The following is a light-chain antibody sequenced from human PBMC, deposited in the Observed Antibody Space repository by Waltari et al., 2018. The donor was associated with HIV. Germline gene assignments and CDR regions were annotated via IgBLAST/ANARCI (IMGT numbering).Light chain of an antibody. Sequence: EIVMTQSPATLSVSPGERATLSCRASQSVIRNLAWYQQTPGPPPRLLYYGSTTRAPVTPARFSGSGSAAEFSLTISGLQSEDSAIYCCQQYNNWYTFGQGTKVEIK. CDR1: QSVIRN. V-gene: IGKV3-15*01. J-gene: IGKJ2*01. CDR3: QQYNNWYT. CDR2: GST.